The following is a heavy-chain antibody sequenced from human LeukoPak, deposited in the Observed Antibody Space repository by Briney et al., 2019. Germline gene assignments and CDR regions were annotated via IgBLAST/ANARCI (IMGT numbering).Heavy chain of an antibody. J-gene: IGHJ4*02. Sequence: GGSLRLSCVASGFTFSNYWISWVRQAPGKGLEWVANMKQDGNEKFYVDSVKGRFTISRDNAKNSLYLQMTSLRAEDTAVYYCARDYTGGWNDYWGQGTLVTVSS. D-gene: IGHD7-27*01. CDR3: ARDYTGGWNDY. CDR1: GFTFSNYW. CDR2: MKQDGNEK. V-gene: IGHV3-7*01.